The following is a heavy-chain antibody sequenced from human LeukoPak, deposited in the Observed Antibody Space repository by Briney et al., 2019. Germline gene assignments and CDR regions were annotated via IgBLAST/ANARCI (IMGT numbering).Heavy chain of an antibody. CDR1: GFTFSDYY. V-gene: IGHV3-11*04. Sequence: GGSLRLSCAASGFTFSDYYMSWIRQAPGKGLEWVSYISSSGSTIYYADSVKGRFTISRDNAKNSLYLQMNSLRAEGTAVYYCASERKDCSSTSCYWYYYYMDVWGKGTTVTVSS. D-gene: IGHD2-2*01. J-gene: IGHJ6*03. CDR3: ASERKDCSSTSCYWYYYYMDV. CDR2: ISSSGSTI.